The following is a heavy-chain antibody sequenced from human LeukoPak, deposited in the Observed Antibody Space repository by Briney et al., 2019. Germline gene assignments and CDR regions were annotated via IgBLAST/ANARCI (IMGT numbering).Heavy chain of an antibody. V-gene: IGHV1-8*01. Sequence: ASVKVSCKASGYTFTSYDINWVRQATGQGLEWMGWMNPNSGNTGYAQKFQGRVTMTRNTSISTAYMELSGLRSEDTAVYYCARGLSSIRYSSEGLDYWGQGTLVTVSS. CDR1: GYTFTSYD. D-gene: IGHD6-19*01. CDR3: ARGLSSIRYSSEGLDY. J-gene: IGHJ4*02. CDR2: MNPNSGNT.